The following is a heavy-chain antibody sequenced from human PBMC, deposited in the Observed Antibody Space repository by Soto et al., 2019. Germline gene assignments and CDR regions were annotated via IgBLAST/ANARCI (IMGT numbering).Heavy chain of an antibody. D-gene: IGHD3-3*01. CDR1: GYKFSTYW. J-gene: IGHJ6*02. Sequence: PGESLKISCKGSGYKFSTYWIGWVRQMPGKGLEWMGIIYPGDSDTRYSPSFQGQVTISADKSISTAYLQWSSLKASDTAIYYCARPLSFHFWSGSFVWGQGTTVTVSS. CDR3: ARPLSFHFWSGSFV. V-gene: IGHV5-51*01. CDR2: IYPGDSDT.